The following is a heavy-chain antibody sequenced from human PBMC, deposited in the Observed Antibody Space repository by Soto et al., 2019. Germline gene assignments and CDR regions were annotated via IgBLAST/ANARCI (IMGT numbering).Heavy chain of an antibody. CDR3: ARLGGQLQYFQH. J-gene: IGHJ1*01. V-gene: IGHV4-59*01. D-gene: IGHD6-6*01. CDR1: GGSISSYY. Sequence: TLSLTCTVSGGSISSYYWSWIRQPPGKGLEWIGYIYYSGSTNYNPSLKSRVTISVDTSKNQFSLKLSSVTAADTAVYYCARLGGQLQYFQHWGQGTLVTVSS. CDR2: IYYSGST.